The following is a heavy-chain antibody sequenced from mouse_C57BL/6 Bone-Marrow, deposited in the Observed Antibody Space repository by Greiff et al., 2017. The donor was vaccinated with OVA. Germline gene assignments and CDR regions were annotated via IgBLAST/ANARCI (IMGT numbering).Heavy chain of an antibody. Sequence: EVMLVESGGDLVKPGGSLKLSCAASGFTFSSYGMSWVRQTPDKRLEWVATISSGGSYTYYPDSVKGRFTISRDNAKNTLYLQMSSLKSEDTAMYYCARPRTARAPAWFAYWGQGTLVTVSA. CDR2: ISSGGSYT. J-gene: IGHJ3*01. CDR1: GFTFSSYG. D-gene: IGHD3-1*01. CDR3: ARPRTARAPAWFAY. V-gene: IGHV5-6*01.